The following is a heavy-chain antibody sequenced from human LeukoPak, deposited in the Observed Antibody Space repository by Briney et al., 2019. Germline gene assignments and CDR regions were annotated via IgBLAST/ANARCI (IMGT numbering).Heavy chain of an antibody. CDR1: GFTFSSYG. Sequence: GRSLRLSCAASGFTFSSYGMHWVRQAPGKGLEWVAVISYDGSNKYYADSVKGRFTISRDNSKNTLYLQMNSLRAEDTAMYYCAKDLCSSGWDAFDIWGQGTMVTVSS. CDR3: AKDLCSSGWDAFDI. J-gene: IGHJ3*02. D-gene: IGHD6-19*01. CDR2: ISYDGSNK. V-gene: IGHV3-30*18.